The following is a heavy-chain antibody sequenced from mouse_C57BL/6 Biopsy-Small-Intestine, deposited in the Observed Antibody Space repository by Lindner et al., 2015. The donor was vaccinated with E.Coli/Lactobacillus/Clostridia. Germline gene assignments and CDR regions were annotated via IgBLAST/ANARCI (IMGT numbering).Heavy chain of an antibody. CDR1: GYTFTSYG. D-gene: IGHD1-1*01. V-gene: IGHV1-4*01. CDR2: ISAYNGNT. Sequence: SVKVSCKASGYTFTSYGISWVRQAPGQGLEWMGWISAYNGNTNYARKVQGRVTMTTDTSTSTAYLELRSLRSDDTATYYCARGYCSGGGCYGYYGLDVWGQGTTVTVSS. J-gene: IGHJ1*01. CDR3: ARGYCSGGGCYGYYGLDV.